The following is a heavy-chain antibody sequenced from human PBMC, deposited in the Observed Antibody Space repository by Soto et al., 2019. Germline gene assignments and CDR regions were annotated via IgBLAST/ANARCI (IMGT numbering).Heavy chain of an antibody. CDR3: ARAGTWFGSRLDS. J-gene: IGHJ5*01. V-gene: IGHV4-59*12. CDR1: GGSISTYY. CDR2: ISYNGNV. D-gene: IGHD3-10*01. Sequence: SETLSLTCTVSGGSISTYYWDWIRQSPGKGLEWIGYISYNGNVNYNPSLKSRVTISVDTSKNQFSLKLTSVTAADTAIYYCARAGTWFGSRLDSWGQGTLVTVPQ.